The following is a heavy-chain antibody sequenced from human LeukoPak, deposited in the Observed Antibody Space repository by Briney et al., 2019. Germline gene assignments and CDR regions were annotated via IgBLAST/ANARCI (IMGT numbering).Heavy chain of an antibody. Sequence: ASVKVSCKASGYTFTSYGISWVRQAPGQGLEWMGWISAYNGNTNYAQKLQGRVTMTTDTSTSTAYKELRSLRSDDTAVYYCARDYYGSGLMGVWGQGTLVTVSS. V-gene: IGHV1-18*01. CDR2: ISAYNGNT. CDR1: GYTFTSYG. CDR3: ARDYYGSGLMGV. J-gene: IGHJ4*02. D-gene: IGHD3-10*01.